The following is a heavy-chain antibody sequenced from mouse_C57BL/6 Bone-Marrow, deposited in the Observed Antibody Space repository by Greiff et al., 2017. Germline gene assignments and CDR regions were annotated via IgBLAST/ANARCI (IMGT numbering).Heavy chain of an antibody. CDR3: ATITTPFDY. CDR1: GFTFSSYA. D-gene: IGHD1-2*01. Sequence: EVKVVESGGGLVKPGGSLKLSCAASGFTFSSYAMSWVRQTPEKRLEWVATISDGGSYTYYPDNVKGRFTISRDNAKNNLYLQMSHLKSEDTAMYYCATITTPFDYWGQGTTLTVSS. CDR2: ISDGGSYT. J-gene: IGHJ2*01. V-gene: IGHV5-4*03.